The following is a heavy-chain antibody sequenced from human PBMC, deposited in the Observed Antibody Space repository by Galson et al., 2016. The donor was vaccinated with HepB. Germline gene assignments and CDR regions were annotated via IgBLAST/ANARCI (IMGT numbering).Heavy chain of an antibody. Sequence: SLRLSCAASGFIFSSYSMNWVRQAPGKGLEWVSYISSSSSTIYYADSVKGRFTISRDNAKNSLYLQMNSLSAEDTAVYYCARENNWNWGWFDPWGQGTLVIVSS. V-gene: IGHV3-48*04. CDR3: ARENNWNWGWFDP. CDR1: GFIFSSYS. J-gene: IGHJ5*02. CDR2: ISSSSSTI. D-gene: IGHD1-7*01.